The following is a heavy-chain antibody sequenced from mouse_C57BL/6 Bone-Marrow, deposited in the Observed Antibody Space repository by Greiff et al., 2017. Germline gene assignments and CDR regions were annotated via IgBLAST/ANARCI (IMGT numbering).Heavy chain of an antibody. V-gene: IGHV6-3*01. CDR3: TGDTGGYFDV. CDR2: IRLKSDNYAT. CDR1: GFTFSNYW. J-gene: IGHJ1*03. Sequence: EVHLVESGGGLVQPGGSMKLSCVASGFTFSNYWMNWVRQSPEKGLEWVAQIRLKSDNYATHYAESVKGRFTISRDDSKSSVYLQMNNLRAEDTGIYYCTGDTGGYFDVWGTGTTVTVSS.